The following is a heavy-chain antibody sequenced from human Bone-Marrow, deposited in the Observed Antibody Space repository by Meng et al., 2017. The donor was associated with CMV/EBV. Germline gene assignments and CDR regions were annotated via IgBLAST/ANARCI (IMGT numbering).Heavy chain of an antibody. CDR3: ARVRVTIFPSPHYYGMDV. CDR2: IKQDGSEK. D-gene: IGHD3-3*01. V-gene: IGHV3-7*01. CDR1: GFTFSSYW. Sequence: GGSLRLSCAASGFTFSSYWMSWVRQAPGKGLEWVANIKQDGSEKYYVDSVKGRFTISRDNAKNSLYLQMNSLRAEDTAVYYCARVRVTIFPSPHYYGMDVWGQGTTVTGSS. J-gene: IGHJ6*01.